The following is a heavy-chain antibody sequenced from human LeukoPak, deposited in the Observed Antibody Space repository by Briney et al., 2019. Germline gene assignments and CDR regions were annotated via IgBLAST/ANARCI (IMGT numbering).Heavy chain of an antibody. J-gene: IGHJ4*02. CDR2: ISSNGGST. V-gene: IGHV3-64*01. Sequence: PGGSLRLSCAASGFTFSSYAMHWVRQAPGKGLEYVSAISSNGGSTYYASSVKGRFTISRDNSKNTLYLQMGSLRAEDMAVYYCARVNYDILTGYPDYWGQGTLVTVSS. D-gene: IGHD3-9*01. CDR1: GFTFSSYA. CDR3: ARVNYDILTGYPDY.